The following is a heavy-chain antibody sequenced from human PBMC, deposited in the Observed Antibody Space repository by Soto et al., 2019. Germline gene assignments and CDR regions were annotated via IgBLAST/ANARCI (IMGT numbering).Heavy chain of an antibody. J-gene: IGHJ3*02. CDR1: GFTFSSYG. D-gene: IGHD6-13*01. Sequence: QVHLEESGGGVVQPGTSLRLSCVASGFTFSSYGMHWVRQAPGKGLEWVAVIPNTENKKYYADSVTGRFTISRDNSQNTLFLQMDSLMSEDTAMYYCARTAGGRVRGALDIWGQGTMVTVS. V-gene: IGHV3-30-3*01. CDR3: ARTAGGRVRGALDI. CDR2: IPNTENKK.